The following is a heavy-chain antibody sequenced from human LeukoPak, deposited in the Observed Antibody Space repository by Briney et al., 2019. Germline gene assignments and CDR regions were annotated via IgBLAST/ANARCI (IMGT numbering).Heavy chain of an antibody. CDR1: GYTFTSYY. D-gene: IGHD1-26*01. CDR2: INPSGGST. V-gene: IGHV1-46*01. Sequence: GASVKVSCKASGYTFTSYYMHWVRQAPGQGLEWMGIINPSGGSTSYAQKFQGRVTMTRDMSTSTVYMELSSLRSEDTAVYYCARARLRATTGPRSAFDIWGQGTMVTVSS. CDR3: ARARLRATTGPRSAFDI. J-gene: IGHJ3*02.